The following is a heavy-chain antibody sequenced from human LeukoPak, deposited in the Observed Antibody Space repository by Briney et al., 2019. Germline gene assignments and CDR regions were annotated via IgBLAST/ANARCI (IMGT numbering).Heavy chain of an antibody. V-gene: IGHV3-66*01. J-gene: IGHJ3*02. CDR3: ASGNSHAFDI. Sequence: GGSLRLSCAASGFTFSTYWMHWVRQAPGKGLVWVSVIYSGGSTYYADSVKGRFTISRDDSKNTLYLQMNSLRAEDTAVYYCASGNSHAFDIWGQGTMVTVSS. CDR2: IYSGGST. CDR1: GFTFSTYW.